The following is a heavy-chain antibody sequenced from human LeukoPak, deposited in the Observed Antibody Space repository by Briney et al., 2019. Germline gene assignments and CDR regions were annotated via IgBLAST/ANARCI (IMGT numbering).Heavy chain of an antibody. Sequence: GGSLRLSCAASGFTLSAYYMSWIRQAPGQGLEWVSYVSSGGSTIHYADSVKGRFTISRDNAKNSLYLEMNSLRVEDTAVYYCARDQWELRQSTFDIWGQGTMVTVSS. V-gene: IGHV3-11*01. J-gene: IGHJ3*02. CDR3: ARDQWELRQSTFDI. CDR2: VSSGGSTI. CDR1: GFTLSAYY. D-gene: IGHD1-26*01.